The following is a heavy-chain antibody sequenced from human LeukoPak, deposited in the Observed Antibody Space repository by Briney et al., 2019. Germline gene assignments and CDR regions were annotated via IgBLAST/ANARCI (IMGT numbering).Heavy chain of an antibody. J-gene: IGHJ4*02. Sequence: SQTLSLTCAISGDSVSSDSSSWSWIRQSPGRGLEWLGRIYYRTKWYNDYAVSVKSRLYIHTDTSKNQFSLQMNSVTPEDTAVYYCARENGDCPHFGYWGQGTLVTVSS. CDR2: IYYRTKWYN. CDR3: ARENGDCPHFGY. D-gene: IGHD2-21*02. CDR1: GDSVSSDSSS. V-gene: IGHV6-1*01.